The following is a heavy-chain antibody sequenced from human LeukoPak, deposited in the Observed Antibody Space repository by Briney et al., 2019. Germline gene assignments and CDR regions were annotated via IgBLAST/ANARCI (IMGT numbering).Heavy chain of an antibody. D-gene: IGHD3-3*01. J-gene: IGHJ6*02. CDR3: ARGGRLRFLEWPIRGWYGMDV. CDR1: GGSFSGYY. CDR2: INHSGST. Sequence: SETLSLTCAVYGGSFSGYYWSWIRQPPGKGLEWIGEINHSGSTNYNPSLKSRVTISVDTSKNRFSLKLSSVTAADTAVYYCARGGRLRFLEWPIRGWYGMDVWGQGTTVTVPS. V-gene: IGHV4-34*01.